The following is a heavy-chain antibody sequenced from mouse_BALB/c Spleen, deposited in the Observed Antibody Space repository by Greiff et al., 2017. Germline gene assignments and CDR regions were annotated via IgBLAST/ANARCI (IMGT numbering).Heavy chain of an antibody. Sequence: QVQLKQSGAELVKPGASVKLSCKASGYTFTSYWMHWVKQRPGQGLEWIGEIDPSDSYTNYNQKFKGKATLTVDKSSSTAYMQLSSLTSEDSAVYYCARSPDGLYAMDYWGQGTSVTVSS. CDR1: GYTFTSYW. CDR3: ARSPDGLYAMDY. V-gene: IGHV1-69*02. CDR2: IDPSDSYT. D-gene: IGHD2-3*01. J-gene: IGHJ4*01.